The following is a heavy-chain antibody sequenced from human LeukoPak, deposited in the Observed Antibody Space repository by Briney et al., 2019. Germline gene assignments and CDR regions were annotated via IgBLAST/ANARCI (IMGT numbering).Heavy chain of an antibody. J-gene: IGHJ6*02. CDR1: GFTFSNYN. CDR2: IRSGGSTI. Sequence: GGSLRLSCTASGFTFSNYNMNWVRQAPGKGLEWVSYIRSGGSTIYYADSVKGRFTISRDNSKNTLYLQMNSLRAEDTAVYYCARDSIVVSYYYYGMDVWGLGTTVTVSS. V-gene: IGHV3-48*01. D-gene: IGHD2-15*01. CDR3: ARDSIVVSYYYYGMDV.